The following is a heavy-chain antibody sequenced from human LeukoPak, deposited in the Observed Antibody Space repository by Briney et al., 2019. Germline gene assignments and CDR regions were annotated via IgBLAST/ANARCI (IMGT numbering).Heavy chain of an antibody. CDR1: GGSISRGDYY. V-gene: IGHV4-30-4*08. D-gene: IGHD3-22*01. CDR3: ARGTVVVVITSLDP. CDR2: IYYSGST. J-gene: IGHJ5*02. Sequence: PSETLSLTCTVSGGSISRGDYYWNWIRQPPGKGLAWIGYIYYSGSTYYNPSLKSRVTISVDTSKNQFSLKLSSATAADTAVYYCARGTVVVVITSLDPWGQGTLVTVSS.